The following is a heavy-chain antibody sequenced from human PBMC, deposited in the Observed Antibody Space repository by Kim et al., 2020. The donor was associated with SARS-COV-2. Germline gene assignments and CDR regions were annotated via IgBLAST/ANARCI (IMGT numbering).Heavy chain of an antibody. CDR1: GFTFSSYG. CDR2: IWYDGSNT. CDR3: ARDRDYSSGWYGLTKYYYYGMDV. J-gene: IGHJ6*02. V-gene: IGHV3-33*01. D-gene: IGHD6-19*01. Sequence: GGSLRLSCAASGFTFSSYGMHWVRQAPGKGLEWVAVIWYDGSNTYYADSVKGRFTISRDNSKNTLYLQMNSLRAEDTAVYYCARDRDYSSGWYGLTKYYYYGMDVWGQGTTVTVSS.